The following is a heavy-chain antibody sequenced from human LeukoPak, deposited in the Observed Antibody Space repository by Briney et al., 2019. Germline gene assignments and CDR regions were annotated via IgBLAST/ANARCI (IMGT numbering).Heavy chain of an antibody. D-gene: IGHD2-2*01. CDR2: INPNSGGT. Sequence: GASVKVSCKASGYTFTGYYMHWVRQARGQGLEWMGWINPNSGGTNYAQKFQGRVTMTRDTSISTAYMELSRLRSDDTAVYYCARDRGYQLLLDFQHWGQGTLVTVSS. CDR3: ARDRGYQLLLDFQH. CDR1: GYTFTGYY. V-gene: IGHV1-2*02. J-gene: IGHJ1*01.